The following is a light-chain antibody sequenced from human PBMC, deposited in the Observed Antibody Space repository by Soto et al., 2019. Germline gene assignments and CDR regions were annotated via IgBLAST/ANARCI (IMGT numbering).Light chain of an antibody. Sequence: QSVLTQPASVSGSPGQSITISCTGTSSDVGGYKYVSWYQQHPGKAPKLMIYDVSNRPSGVSNRFSGSKSGNTASLTISGLQAEDEADYYCSSHTSTNTLVVFGGGTKVTVL. J-gene: IGLJ2*01. CDR2: DVS. CDR1: SSDVGGYKY. V-gene: IGLV2-14*01. CDR3: SSHTSTNTLVV.